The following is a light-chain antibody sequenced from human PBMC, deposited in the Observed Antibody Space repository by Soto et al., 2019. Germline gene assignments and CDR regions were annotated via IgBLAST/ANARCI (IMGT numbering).Light chain of an antibody. CDR2: DND. J-gene: IGLJ2*01. CDR3: GTWDNSLGDGHVV. CDR1: SSDIGAGY. V-gene: IGLV1-51*01. Sequence: QLVLTQPPSVSGAPGERVTISCTGSSSDIGAGYRVRWYQQVPGTAPKLLIYDNDKRPSGIPDRFSGSKSGTSATLGITGLQTGDEADYYCGTWDNSLGDGHVVFGGGTKLTVL.